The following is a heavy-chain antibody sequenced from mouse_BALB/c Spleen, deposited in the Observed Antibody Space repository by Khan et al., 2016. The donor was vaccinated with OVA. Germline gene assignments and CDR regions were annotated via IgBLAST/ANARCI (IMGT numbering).Heavy chain of an antibody. Sequence: EVQLQESGPGLVKPSQSLSLTCTVTAYSITSGYGWNWIRQFPGNKLEWMGYISYSGSTNYNPSLKSRISITRDTSTNQFFLQLNSVTTEDTATYYCARTARIKYWGQGTTLTVSS. J-gene: IGHJ2*01. CDR2: ISYSGST. CDR3: ARTARIKY. CDR1: AYSITSGYG. V-gene: IGHV3-2*02. D-gene: IGHD1-2*01.